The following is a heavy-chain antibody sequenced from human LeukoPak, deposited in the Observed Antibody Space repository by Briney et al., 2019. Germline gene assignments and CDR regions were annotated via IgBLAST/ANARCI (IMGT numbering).Heavy chain of an antibody. CDR1: GGSFSGYY. CDR2: INHSGST. Sequence: SETLSLTCAVYGGSFSGYYWSWIRQPPGKGLEWIGEINHSGSTNYNPSLKSRVTISVDTSKNQFSLKLSSVTAADTAVYYCAREGYYLWGQGTMVTVSS. D-gene: IGHD3-16*01. J-gene: IGHJ3*01. V-gene: IGHV4-34*01. CDR3: AREGYYL.